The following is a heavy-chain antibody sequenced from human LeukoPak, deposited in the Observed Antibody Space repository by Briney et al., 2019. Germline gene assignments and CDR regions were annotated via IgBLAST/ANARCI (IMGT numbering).Heavy chain of an antibody. V-gene: IGHV1-2*02. J-gene: IGHJ6*03. CDR2: INPNSGGT. Sequence: ASVKVSCKASGYTFTGYYMHWVRQAPGQGLEWMGWINPNSGGTNYAQKLQGRVTMTRDTSISTAYMELSRLRSDDTAVYYCARALSGSNYYMDVWGKGTTVTVSS. D-gene: IGHD3-22*01. CDR1: GYTFTGYY. CDR3: ARALSGSNYYMDV.